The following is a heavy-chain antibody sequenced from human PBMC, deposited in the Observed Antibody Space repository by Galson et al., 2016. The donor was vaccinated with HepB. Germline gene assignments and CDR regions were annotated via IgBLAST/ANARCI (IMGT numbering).Heavy chain of an antibody. D-gene: IGHD6-13*01. Sequence: SLRLSCAASGFTFSSDWMYWVRQAPGKGLVWVSRINSDGSRTSYADSVKGRFTISRDNAKNTLYLQMNSLRAEDTAVYYCARDSAAAGTEWFDPWGQGTLVTVSS. CDR3: ARDSAAAGTEWFDP. CDR2: INSDGSRT. CDR1: GFTFSSDW. V-gene: IGHV3-74*01. J-gene: IGHJ5*02.